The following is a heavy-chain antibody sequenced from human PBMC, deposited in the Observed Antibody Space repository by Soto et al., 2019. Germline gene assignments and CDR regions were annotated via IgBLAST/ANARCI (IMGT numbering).Heavy chain of an antibody. J-gene: IGHJ4*02. D-gene: IGHD6-6*01. CDR1: GFTFSSYG. Sequence: PVGSLRLSCAASGFTFSSYGMHWVRQAPGKGLEWVAVISYDGSSKYYADSVKGRFTISRDNSKNTLYLQMNSLRAEDTAVYYCPIAARRQGYYFDYWGQGTLVTVSS. V-gene: IGHV3-30*03. CDR2: ISYDGSSK. CDR3: PIAARRQGYYFDY.